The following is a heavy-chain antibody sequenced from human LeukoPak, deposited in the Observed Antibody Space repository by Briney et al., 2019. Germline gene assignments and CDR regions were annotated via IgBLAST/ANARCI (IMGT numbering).Heavy chain of an antibody. CDR1: GGSISSSSYY. Sequence: SETLSLTCTVSGGSISSSSYYWGWIRQPPGKGLEWIGSVYYSGSTYYNSSLQSRITISVDTSKNQFSLKLTSVTAADTAVYYCASDRSGLSFCFWGQGTLVTVSS. J-gene: IGHJ4*02. D-gene: IGHD3-22*01. CDR3: ASDRSGLSFCF. CDR2: VYYSGST. V-gene: IGHV4-39*01.